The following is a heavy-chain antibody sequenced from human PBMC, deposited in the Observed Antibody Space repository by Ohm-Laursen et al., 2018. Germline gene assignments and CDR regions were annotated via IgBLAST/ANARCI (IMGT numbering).Heavy chain of an antibody. V-gene: IGHV2-70*11. CDR1: GFSLNTNEMS. CDR3: ARMNSGNYIDY. D-gene: IGHD1-26*01. CDR2: IDWDDNK. Sequence: TQTLTLTCTFSGFSLNTNEMSVSWILQPPGKALEWLARIDWDDNKSYSTSLKARLTISKDTSKKQVVLTVTNMDPVDTGTYYCARMNSGNYIDYWGQGTLVTVSS. J-gene: IGHJ4*02.